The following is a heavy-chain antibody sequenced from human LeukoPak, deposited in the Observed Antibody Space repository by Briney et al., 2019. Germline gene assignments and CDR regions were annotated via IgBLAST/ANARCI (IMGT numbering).Heavy chain of an antibody. CDR3: ARGRSGYYFDC. J-gene: IGHJ4*02. CDR1: GFTFSSVS. CDR2: ISSTSTST. Sequence: PGGSLRLSCAASGFTFSSVSMNWVRQAPGKGLEWVSYISSTSTSTYYADSAKGRFTISRDNAQNSLYLQMNSLGDDDTAVYYCARGRSGYYFDCWGQGTLVTVSS. V-gene: IGHV3-48*02. D-gene: IGHD3-22*01.